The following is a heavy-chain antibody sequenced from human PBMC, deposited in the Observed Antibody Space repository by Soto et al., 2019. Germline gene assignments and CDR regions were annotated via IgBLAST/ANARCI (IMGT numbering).Heavy chain of an antibody. Sequence: PSETLSLTCTVSGGSISSDYWTWIRQPPGKGLEWIGSIYYSGSTYYNPSLKSRVTISVDTSKNQFSLKLSSVTAADTAVYYCARQQDWAFDYWGQGTLVTVS. V-gene: IGHV4-39*01. J-gene: IGHJ4*02. D-gene: IGHD3-9*01. CDR2: IYYSGST. CDR1: GGSISSDY. CDR3: ARQQDWAFDY.